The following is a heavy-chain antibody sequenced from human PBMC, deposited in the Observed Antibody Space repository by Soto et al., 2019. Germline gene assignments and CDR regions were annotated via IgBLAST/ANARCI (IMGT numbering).Heavy chain of an antibody. V-gene: IGHV4-34*01. CDR2: IHHSGST. J-gene: IGHJ4*02. CDR1: GGSFRGYY. D-gene: IGHD2-8*01. CDR3: ARGCSGYCTNGATFDS. Sequence: SETLSLTCAVYGGSFRGYYWTWIRQPPGKGLEWIGEIHHSGSTKYNPSLKSRVTISVDTSKNQFSLKLSSVTAADTAVYYCARGCSGYCTNGATFDSWGQGTLVTVSS.